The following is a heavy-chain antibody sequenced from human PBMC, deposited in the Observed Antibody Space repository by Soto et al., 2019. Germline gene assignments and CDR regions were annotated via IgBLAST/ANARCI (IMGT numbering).Heavy chain of an antibody. J-gene: IGHJ4*02. D-gene: IGHD7-27*01. CDR2: VYYTGST. CDR1: GGSINNHY. Sequence: QVHLQESGPGLVKPSETLSLTCSVSGGSINNHYWSWIRQPPGKGLEWIGYVYYTGSTNYNPSLKCPVTMSVDTSKTQFSLNLTSLTAADTAIYYCARANWYSEYWGQGTLVTVSS. V-gene: IGHV4-59*11. CDR3: ARANWYSEY.